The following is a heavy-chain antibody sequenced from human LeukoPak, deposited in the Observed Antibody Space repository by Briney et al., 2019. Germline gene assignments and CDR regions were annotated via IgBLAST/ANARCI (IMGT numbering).Heavy chain of an antibody. D-gene: IGHD1-26*01. Sequence: PGGSLRLSYAASGFTFSSYWIHWVRHAPGKGLVWVSRINSDGSSTTYADSVKGRFTISRDNAKNSLYLQMNSLRAEDTAVYYCARPGSYSDAFDIWGQGTMVTVSS. CDR3: ARPGSYSDAFDI. J-gene: IGHJ3*02. V-gene: IGHV3-74*01. CDR2: INSDGSST. CDR1: GFTFSSYW.